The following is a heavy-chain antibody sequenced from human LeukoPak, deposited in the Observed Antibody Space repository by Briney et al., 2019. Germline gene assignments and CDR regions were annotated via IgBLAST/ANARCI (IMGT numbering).Heavy chain of an antibody. J-gene: IGHJ3*02. Sequence: PSETLSLTCTVSGGSISSGSYYWSWIRQPAGKGLEWIGRIYTSGRTNYNPSLKSRVTISVDTSKNQFSLKLSSVTAADTAVYYCARGPHSSSWYADAFDIWGQGTMVTVSS. CDR2: IYTSGRT. CDR3: ARGPHSSSWYADAFDI. CDR1: GGSISSGSYY. D-gene: IGHD6-13*01. V-gene: IGHV4-61*02.